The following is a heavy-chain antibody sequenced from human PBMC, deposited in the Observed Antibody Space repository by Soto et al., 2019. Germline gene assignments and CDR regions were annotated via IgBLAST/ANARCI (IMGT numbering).Heavy chain of an antibody. D-gene: IGHD2-2*01. V-gene: IGHV3-49*05. J-gene: IGHJ6*02. CDR2: IRSKGYGGTT. CDR1: GFTFGDFG. Sequence: KPGGSLRLSCTGSGFTFGDFGTSWFRQAPGKGLEWLSFIRSKGYGGTTESAASVRGRFITSRDDSKSIAYLQMNSLKTEDTAVYYCASLTSWSQEYYYGMDVWGQGTTVTVSS. CDR3: ASLTSWSQEYYYGMDV.